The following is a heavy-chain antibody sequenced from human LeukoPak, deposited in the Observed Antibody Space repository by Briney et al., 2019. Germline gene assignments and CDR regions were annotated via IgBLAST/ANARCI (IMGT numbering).Heavy chain of an antibody. J-gene: IGHJ6*03. CDR2: IYYSGST. D-gene: IGHD3/OR15-3a*01. CDR1: GGSISSSSYY. CDR3: ARSIGDWSLYYYYMDV. Sequence: PSETLSLTCTVSGGSISSSSYYWGWIRQPPGKGLEWIGSIYYSGSTYYNPSLKSRVTISVDTSKNQFSLKLGSVTAADTAVYYCARSIGDWSLYYYYMDVWGKGTTVTVSS. V-gene: IGHV4-39*01.